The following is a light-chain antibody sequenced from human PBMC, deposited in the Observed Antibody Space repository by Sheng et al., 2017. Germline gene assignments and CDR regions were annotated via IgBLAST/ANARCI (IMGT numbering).Light chain of an antibody. CDR3: HQYGSSTPET. CDR1: QTVNSRY. J-gene: IGKJ1*01. Sequence: EIVLTQSPGTLPLSPGERATLSCRASQTVNSRYLAWYQQKPGQAPRLIIYSGATRATGIPVRFSGSGSGTDFTLTISRMEPEDFAIYYCHQYGSSTPETFGQGTEGGNET. CDR2: SGA. V-gene: IGKV3-20*01.